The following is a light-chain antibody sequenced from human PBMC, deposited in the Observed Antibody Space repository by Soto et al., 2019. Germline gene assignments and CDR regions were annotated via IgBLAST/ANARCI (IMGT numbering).Light chain of an antibody. J-gene: IGKJ2*01. V-gene: IGKV3-15*01. CDR1: QSVSSN. Sequence: EIVMTQSPANLSVSPGERATLSCRASQSVSSNLAWYQQKPGQGPRLLIYGASTRATSIPARFSGSGSGTEFTLPINSLQSEDCAVYYCQQYNKWPPYTFGQGTKLEIK. CDR3: QQYNKWPPYT. CDR2: GAS.